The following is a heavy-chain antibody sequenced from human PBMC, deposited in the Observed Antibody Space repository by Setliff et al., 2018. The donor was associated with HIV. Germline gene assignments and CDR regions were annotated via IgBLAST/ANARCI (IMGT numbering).Heavy chain of an antibody. V-gene: IGHV4-4*09. Sequence: TSETLRLSCETSGFTFGDFCMNWIRQPPGKGLEWIGYIYTSGSTNYNPSLKTRVTISIDTSKKQVSLKLSSVTAADTAVYYCARHANYDFWSGYWGYYFDYWGQGTLVTVSS. CDR2: IYTSGST. D-gene: IGHD3-3*01. CDR3: ARHANYDFWSGYWGYYFDY. J-gene: IGHJ4*02. CDR1: GFTFGDFC.